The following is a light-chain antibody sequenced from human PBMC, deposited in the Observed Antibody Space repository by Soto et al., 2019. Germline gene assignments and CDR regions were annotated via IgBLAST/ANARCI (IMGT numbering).Light chain of an antibody. J-gene: IGKJ2*01. CDR3: PQYDNLPPYT. CDR1: QDISNY. V-gene: IGKV1-33*01. CDR2: DAS. Sequence: DIQMTQSPSSLSSSVGDRVTITCQASQDISNYLNWYQQKPGKAPKLLIYDASNLEIGVPSRFSGSGSGTDFTFTISSLQHEDIATYYCPQYDNLPPYTFGQGTKLEIK.